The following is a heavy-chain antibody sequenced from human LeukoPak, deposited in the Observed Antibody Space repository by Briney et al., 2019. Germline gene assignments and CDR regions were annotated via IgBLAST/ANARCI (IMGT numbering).Heavy chain of an antibody. CDR2: INPNSGGT. Sequence: GASVKVSCKASGYTFTSYDINWVRQATGQGLEWMGWINPNSGGTNYAQKFQGRVTMTRDTSISTAYMELSRLRSDDTAVYYCARSWNYVFYFDYWGQGTLVTVSS. CDR3: ARSWNYVFYFDY. CDR1: GYTFTSYD. V-gene: IGHV1-2*02. D-gene: IGHD1-7*01. J-gene: IGHJ4*02.